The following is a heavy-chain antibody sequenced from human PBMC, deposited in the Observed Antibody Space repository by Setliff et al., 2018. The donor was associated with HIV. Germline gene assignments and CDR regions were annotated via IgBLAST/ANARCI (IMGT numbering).Heavy chain of an antibody. V-gene: IGHV1-2*02. CDR2: INPKSGDT. D-gene: IGHD5-12*01. CDR1: GYTFSSYD. Sequence: ASVKVSCKASGYTFSSYDIYWVRQAPGQGLEWLGWINPKSGDTTYAQKFQGRVTMTRDTSINTAYMELSRLRSDDTAMYYCARDFRSMRGGYADYFDYWGQGVLVTVSS. CDR3: ARDFRSMRGGYADYFDY. J-gene: IGHJ4*02.